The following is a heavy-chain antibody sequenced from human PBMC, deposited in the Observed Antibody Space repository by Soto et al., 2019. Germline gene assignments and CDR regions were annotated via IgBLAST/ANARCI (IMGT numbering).Heavy chain of an antibody. CDR3: ARAPGIQYSSSWYVDY. CDR1: GFTFSSYS. D-gene: IGHD6-13*01. Sequence: EVQLVESGGGLVKPGGSLRLSCAASGFTFSSYSMNWVRQAPGKGLEWVSSISSSSSYIYYADSVKGRFTISRDNAKNSLYLQMHSLRAEDTAVYYCARAPGIQYSSSWYVDYWGQGTLVTVSS. V-gene: IGHV3-21*01. CDR2: ISSSSSYI. J-gene: IGHJ4*02.